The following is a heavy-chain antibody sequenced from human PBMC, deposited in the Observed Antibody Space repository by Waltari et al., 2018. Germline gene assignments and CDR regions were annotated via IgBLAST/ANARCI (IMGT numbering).Heavy chain of an antibody. Sequence: QVQLVQSGAEVKKPGSSVKVSCKASGGTFSSYAISWVRQAPGQGLEWMGGIIPIFGTANYAQKFQGRVTITADESTSTAYMELSSLRSEDTAVYYCARDARGYSYVGYYYYGMDVWGQGTTVTVSS. CDR2: IIPIFGTA. CDR3: ARDARGYSYVGYYYYGMDV. D-gene: IGHD5-18*01. J-gene: IGHJ6*02. CDR1: GGTFSSYA. V-gene: IGHV1-69*01.